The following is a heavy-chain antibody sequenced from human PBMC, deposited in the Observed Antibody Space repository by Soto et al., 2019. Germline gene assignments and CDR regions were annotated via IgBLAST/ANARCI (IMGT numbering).Heavy chain of an antibody. CDR3: ARDLSYRGNS. Sequence: QVQLVQSGAEVKKPGSSVKVSCKASGDTFSSYAISWVRQAPGQGLEWMGGIIPIFGTANYAQKFQGRVTITADEATSTAYMELSSMSSEDTAVYYCARDLSYRGNSWGQGTLVTVSS. J-gene: IGHJ4*02. CDR2: IIPIFGTA. D-gene: IGHD2-21*02. V-gene: IGHV1-69*01. CDR1: GDTFSSYA.